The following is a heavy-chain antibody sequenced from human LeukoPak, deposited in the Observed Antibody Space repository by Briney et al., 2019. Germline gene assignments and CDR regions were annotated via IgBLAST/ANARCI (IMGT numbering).Heavy chain of an antibody. V-gene: IGHV3-30*04. CDR1: GFTFSMYA. J-gene: IGHJ4*02. Sequence: PGRSLRLSCAASGFTFSMYAMYWVRQAPGKGLEWVAVISYDGSNKYYGDSVKGRFTISRDNSKNTLYLQMNSLRAEDTALYYCARDRDYYYGSGSYYLGPSDYWGQRTLVTVSS. CDR2: ISYDGSNK. D-gene: IGHD3-10*01. CDR3: ARDRDYYYGSGSYYLGPSDY.